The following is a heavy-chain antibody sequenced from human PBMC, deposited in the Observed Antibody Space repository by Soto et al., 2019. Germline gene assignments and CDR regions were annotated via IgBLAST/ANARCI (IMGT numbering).Heavy chain of an antibody. Sequence: SVKVSCKASGGTFSSYAISWVRQAPGQGLEWMGGIIPIFGTANYAQKFQGRVTITADESTSTAYVELSSLRSEDTAVYYCARKHVNQIAADGTGSTKNWFDPWGQ. V-gene: IGHV1-69*13. D-gene: IGHD6-13*01. CDR1: GGTFSSYA. CDR2: IIPIFGTA. CDR3: ARKHVNQIAADGTGSTKNWFDP. J-gene: IGHJ5*02.